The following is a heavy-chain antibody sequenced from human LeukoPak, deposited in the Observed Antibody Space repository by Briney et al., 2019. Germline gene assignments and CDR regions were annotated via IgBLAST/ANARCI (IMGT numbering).Heavy chain of an antibody. CDR1: GFTFSSYG. D-gene: IGHD3-10*01. CDR3: ASKYYGSGSHSWFDP. Sequence: HPGGTLRLSCAASGFTFSSYGMSWVRQAPGKGLEWVSAISGSGGSTYYADSVKGRFTISRDNSKNTLYLQMNSLRAEDTAVYYCASKYYGSGSHSWFDPWGQGTLVTVSS. V-gene: IGHV3-23*01. J-gene: IGHJ5*02. CDR2: ISGSGGST.